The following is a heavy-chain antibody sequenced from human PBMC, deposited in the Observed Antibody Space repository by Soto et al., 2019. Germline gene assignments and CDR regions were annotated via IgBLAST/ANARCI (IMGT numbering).Heavy chain of an antibody. J-gene: IGHJ4*02. CDR3: AKGRASDCPGCTQDY. CDR1: AFTFSSYA. V-gene: IGHV3-23*01. CDR2: VSGSGDST. Sequence: EVQLLESGGGLAQPGGSLRLSGAASAFTFSSYAMSWVRQAPGKGLEWVSAVSGSGDSTYYADSVKGRFTISRDNSKNTLYLQMNSLRAEDTAVYYCAKGRASDCPGCTQDYWGQGTLVTVSS. D-gene: IGHD2-21*02.